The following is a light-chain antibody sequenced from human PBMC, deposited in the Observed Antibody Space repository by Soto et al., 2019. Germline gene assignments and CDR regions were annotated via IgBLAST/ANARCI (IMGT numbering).Light chain of an antibody. J-gene: IGKJ1*01. CDR3: QQYGSSPWT. CDR1: QSVSSSY. Sequence: EIVLTQSPGTLSLSPGERATLSCRASQSVSSSYLAWYQQKPGQAPRLLTYDASSRATGIPDRFSGSGSGTDFILTISRLEPEDFAVYYCQQYGSSPWTFGQGTKVEIK. V-gene: IGKV3-20*01. CDR2: DAS.